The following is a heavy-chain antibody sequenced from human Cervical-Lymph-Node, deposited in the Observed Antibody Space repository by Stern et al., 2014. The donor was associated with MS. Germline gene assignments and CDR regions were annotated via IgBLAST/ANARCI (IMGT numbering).Heavy chain of an antibody. CDR1: GGTFSNYG. J-gene: IGHJ6*02. CDR3: ARDHCLHCSGGSCCGMDV. D-gene: IGHD2-15*01. CDR2: IIPIFDTT. Sequence: DPLVESGAEVKKPGSSVKVSCKAPGGTFSNYGISWVRQAPGQGLEWMGGIIPIFDTTNYAQKFQGRVTIIADESTTTVYMELSSLRSEDTAVYYCARDHCLHCSGGSCCGMDVWGQGTTVTVSS. V-gene: IGHV1-69*01.